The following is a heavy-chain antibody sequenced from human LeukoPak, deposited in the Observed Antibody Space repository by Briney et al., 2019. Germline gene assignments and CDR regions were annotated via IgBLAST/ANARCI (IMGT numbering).Heavy chain of an antibody. CDR3: ARGKYDFWSGCSDWFDP. CDR1: GYTFTSYD. Sequence: ASVKVSCKASGYTFTSYDINWVRQATGQGLEWMGWMKPNSGNTGYAQKFQGRVTMTRNTSISTAYMELSSLRSEDTAVYYCARGKYDFWSGCSDWFDPWGQGTLVTVSS. J-gene: IGHJ5*02. CDR2: MKPNSGNT. V-gene: IGHV1-8*01. D-gene: IGHD3-3*01.